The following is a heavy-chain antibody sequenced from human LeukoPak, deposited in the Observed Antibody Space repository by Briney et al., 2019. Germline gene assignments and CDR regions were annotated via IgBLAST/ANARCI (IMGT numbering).Heavy chain of an antibody. J-gene: IGHJ6*03. CDR1: GFAFSSFA. CDR2: INGGGNTT. D-gene: IGHD6-19*01. V-gene: IGHV3-23*01. CDR3: TKELHVAVAVADYYYFYMDV. Sequence: GGSLRLSCAASGFAFSSFAMGWVRQSPGKGLEWLSTINGGGNTTFYADSVKGRFTISRDNSKNTLYLHMDGLRPDDTAIHYCTKELHVAVAVADYYYFYMDVWGRGTAVTVSS.